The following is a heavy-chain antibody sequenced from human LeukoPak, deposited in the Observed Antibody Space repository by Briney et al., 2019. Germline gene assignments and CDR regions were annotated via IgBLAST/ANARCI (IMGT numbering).Heavy chain of an antibody. D-gene: IGHD5-12*01. CDR3: ARDQWGDGYPLDY. Sequence: GSSVKVSCKASGGTFSSYAISWVRQAPGQGLEWMGRIIPILGIANYAQKFQGRVTITADKSTSTAYMELSSLRSEDTAVYYCARDQWGDGYPLDYWGQGTLVTVSS. J-gene: IGHJ4*02. CDR2: IIPILGIA. CDR1: GGTFSSYA. V-gene: IGHV1-69*04.